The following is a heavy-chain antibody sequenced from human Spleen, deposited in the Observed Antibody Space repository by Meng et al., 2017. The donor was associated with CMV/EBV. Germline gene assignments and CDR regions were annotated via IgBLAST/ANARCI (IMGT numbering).Heavy chain of an antibody. CDR3: ARGRGGLN. V-gene: IGHV4-34*01. Sequence: SETLSLTCAVYGGSFSDHSWSWIRQPPGKGLEWIGEINHRGYTNYNPSLKSRVTMSVDMSKNQFSLSLSSVTAADTAVYYCARGRGGLNWGQGTLVTVSS. CDR2: INHRGYT. CDR1: GGSFSDHS. J-gene: IGHJ4*02. D-gene: IGHD3-10*01.